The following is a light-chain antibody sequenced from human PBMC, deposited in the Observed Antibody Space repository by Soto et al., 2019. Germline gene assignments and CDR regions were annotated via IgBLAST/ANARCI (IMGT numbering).Light chain of an antibody. CDR1: QGIRNY. J-gene: IGKJ3*01. V-gene: IGKV1-27*01. Sequence: DIQMTQSPTSLSASVGDRVTITCRASQGIRNYVAWYQQIPGKAPKLLIYAASTLQSGVPSRFSGSGSGTDFTLTINGLQTEDVATYSCQKYSSVPVFGPGTKVEI. CDR2: AAS. CDR3: QKYSSVPV.